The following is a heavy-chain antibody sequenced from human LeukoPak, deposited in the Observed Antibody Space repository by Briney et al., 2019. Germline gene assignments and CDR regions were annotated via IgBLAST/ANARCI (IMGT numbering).Heavy chain of an antibody. D-gene: IGHD3-22*01. J-gene: IGHJ5*02. V-gene: IGHV4-59*01. CDR1: GGSISSYY. CDR3: ARVVDYYDSSGYYYVWFEL. CDR2: IYNSGST. Sequence: PSETLSLTCTVSGGSISSYYWSWIRQPPGKGLEWVGYIYNSGSTSTNPSLTSRVTISVDTSKNQFSLKLNSVTAADTAVYYCARVVDYYDSSGYYYVWFELWGQGTLVTVSS.